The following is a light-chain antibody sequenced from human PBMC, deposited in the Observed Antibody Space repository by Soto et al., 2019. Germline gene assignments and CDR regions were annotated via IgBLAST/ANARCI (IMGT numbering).Light chain of an antibody. CDR2: GAS. J-gene: IGKJ1*01. CDR3: QQYGSAPQP. V-gene: IGKV3-20*01. CDR1: QSVTSTY. Sequence: EIVLTQSPGTLSLPPVERATLSCRASQSVTSTYLAWYQQKPGQAPRLLIYGASSRATGIPDRFSGSGSGTDFTLTISRLEPEDFTVYYCQQYGSAPQPFGQGTKVEIK.